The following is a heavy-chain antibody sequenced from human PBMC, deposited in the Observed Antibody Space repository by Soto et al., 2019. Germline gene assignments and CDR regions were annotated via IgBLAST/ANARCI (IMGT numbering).Heavy chain of an antibody. J-gene: IGHJ4*02. D-gene: IGHD6-13*01. V-gene: IGHV4-31*03. Sequence: QVQLQESGPGLVKPSQTLSLTCTVSGGSISSDGYYWSWIRQHPGKGLEWIGYIYYSGSTYYNPSLKSRVTISVDTSKNQFSLKLSSVTAADTAVYYCAREESSNWYSTFDYWGQGTLVTVSS. CDR3: AREESSNWYSTFDY. CDR1: GGSISSDGYY. CDR2: IYYSGST.